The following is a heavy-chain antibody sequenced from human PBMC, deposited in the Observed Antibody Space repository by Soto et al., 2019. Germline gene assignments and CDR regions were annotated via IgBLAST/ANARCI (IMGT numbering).Heavy chain of an antibody. J-gene: IGHJ4*02. CDR1: GFTFNSLS. D-gene: IGHD2-21*02. CDR2: ISHDGRVT. Sequence: QVQLVESGGGMVQPGTSLRLSCAASGFTFNSLSLHWVRQRPDKGLDWVAVISHDGRVTFYADFVKGRFTVSRDNSKNTIYLQVNSLRAEDTAVYYCAREPYGDSQYFDYWGQGTLVTVSS. CDR3: AREPYGDSQYFDY. V-gene: IGHV3-30*04.